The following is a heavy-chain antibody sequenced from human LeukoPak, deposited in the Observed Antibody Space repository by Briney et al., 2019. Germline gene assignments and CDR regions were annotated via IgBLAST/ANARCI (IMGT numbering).Heavy chain of an antibody. CDR3: LGVVPAARYQRYYYYYMDV. J-gene: IGHJ6*03. V-gene: IGHV4-39*01. CDR1: GGSISSSSYY. D-gene: IGHD2-2*01. Sequence: SETLSLTRTVSGGSISSSSYYWGWIRQPPGKGLEWIGSIYYSGSTYYNPSLKSRVTISVDTSKNQFSLKLSSVTAADTAVYYCLGVVPAARYQRYYYYYMDVWGKGITVTVSS. CDR2: IYYSGST.